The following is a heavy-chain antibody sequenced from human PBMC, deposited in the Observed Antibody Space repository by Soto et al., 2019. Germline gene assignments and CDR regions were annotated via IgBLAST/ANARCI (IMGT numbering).Heavy chain of an antibody. V-gene: IGHV4-59*08. J-gene: IGHJ5*02. Sequence: PSETLSLTCTVSGGSISSYYWSWIRQPPGKGLEWIGYIYYSGSTNYNPSLKSRVAISLDTSKNQFSLSLNFVTAADTAVYYCARGRGYRYGLDPWGQGSLVTVSS. CDR2: IYYSGST. CDR3: ARGRGYRYGLDP. CDR1: GGSISSYY. D-gene: IGHD5-18*01.